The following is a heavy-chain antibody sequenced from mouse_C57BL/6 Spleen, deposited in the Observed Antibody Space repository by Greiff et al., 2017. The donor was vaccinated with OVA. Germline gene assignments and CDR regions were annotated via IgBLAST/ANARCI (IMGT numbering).Heavy chain of an antibody. CDR3: ARRYSKGTYYFDY. D-gene: IGHD2-5*01. J-gene: IGHJ2*01. V-gene: IGHV5-17*01. Sequence: DVHLVESGGGLVKPGGSLKLSCAASGFTFSDYGMHWVRQAPEKGLEWVAYISSGSSTIYYADTVKGRFTISRDNAKNTLFLQMTSLRSEDTAMYYCARRYSKGTYYFDYWGQGTTLTVSS. CDR1: GFTFSDYG. CDR2: ISSGSSTI.